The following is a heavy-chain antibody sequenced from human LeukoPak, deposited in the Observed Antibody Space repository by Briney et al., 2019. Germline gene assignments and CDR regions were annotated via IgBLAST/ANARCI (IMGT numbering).Heavy chain of an antibody. Sequence: GGSLTLSRAASGFTLTSYTMSWVRQAPGKGLEWVSSLRGAERTPYYAESVKGRFTIYRDNSENTLDLKMNSLRAEDTALYYCAKVQTYLNILTGFPFDIWGKGTMVTVSS. CDR3: AKVQTYLNILTGFPFDI. CDR1: GFTLTSYT. J-gene: IGHJ3*02. V-gene: IGHV3-23*01. CDR2: LRGAERTP. D-gene: IGHD3-9*01.